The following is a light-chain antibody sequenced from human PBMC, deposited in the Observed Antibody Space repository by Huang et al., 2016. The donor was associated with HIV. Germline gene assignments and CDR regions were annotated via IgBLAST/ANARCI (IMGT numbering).Light chain of an antibody. Sequence: EIVMTQSPATLSVSPGERATLSCRASQSVSDNLAWYQQKPGQAPRLLIYDASTRATGVPARFSGSGSGTEFTLTISSLQSEDLSLYYCQQYNNWLGTFGQGTKVDIK. J-gene: IGKJ1*01. CDR3: QQYNNWLGT. V-gene: IGKV3-15*01. CDR2: DAS. CDR1: QSVSDN.